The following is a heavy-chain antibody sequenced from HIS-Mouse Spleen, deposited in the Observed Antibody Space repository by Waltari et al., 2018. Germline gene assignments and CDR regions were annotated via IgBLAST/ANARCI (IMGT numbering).Heavy chain of an antibody. CDR1: GGSFSGYY. D-gene: IGHD1-26*01. V-gene: IGHV4-34*01. CDR3: ARGALRGSYYWGEYFQH. J-gene: IGHJ1*01. Sequence: QVQLQQWGAGLLKPSEPLSLTAAVYGGSFSGYYWSWIRQPPGKGLEWIGEINHSGSTNYNPSLKSRVTISVDTSKNQFSLKLSSVTAADTAVYYCARGALRGSYYWGEYFQHWGQGTLVTVSS. CDR2: INHSGST.